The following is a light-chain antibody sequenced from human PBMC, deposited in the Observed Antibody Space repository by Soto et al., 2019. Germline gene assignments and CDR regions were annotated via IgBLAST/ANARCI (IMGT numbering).Light chain of an antibody. CDR3: QQYKNGRRT. J-gene: IGKJ1*01. Sequence: IVMTQSPATLSASPGERATLSCRASQSVSSNLAWYQQKPGQAPRLLIYGASTRATGIPARFSGSGSGTEFTLTISSLQSEDFAVYYCQQYKNGRRTFGQGTKV. CDR2: GAS. V-gene: IGKV3-15*01. CDR1: QSVSSN.